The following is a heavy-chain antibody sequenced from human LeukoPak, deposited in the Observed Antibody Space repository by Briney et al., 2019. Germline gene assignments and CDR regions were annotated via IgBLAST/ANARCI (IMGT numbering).Heavy chain of an antibody. CDR1: GGSFSGYY. V-gene: IGHV4-34*01. D-gene: IGHD6-6*01. CDR2: INHSGST. CDR3: ARRGSSALYYYYYLDV. J-gene: IGHJ6*03. Sequence: SSETLSLTCAVYGGSFSGYYWSWIRQPPGKGLEWIGEINHSGSTNYNPSLKSRVTISVDTSKNQFSLKLSSVTAADTAVYYCARRGSSALYYYYYLDVWGKGTTVTVSS.